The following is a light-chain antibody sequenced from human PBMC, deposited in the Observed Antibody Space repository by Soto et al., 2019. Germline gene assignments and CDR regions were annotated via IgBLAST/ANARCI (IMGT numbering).Light chain of an antibody. J-gene: IGKJ5*01. CDR1: QNIRSF. CDR3: HQSDSPLIT. CDR2: SAS. V-gene: IGKV1-39*01. Sequence: IQMTQSPSSLFASVGDRITITCRASQNIRSFLNWYQQKPGKAPKLLISSASTLQTCVPSKFSGSGSETYCPLTTTSLQPEDFATFYCHQSDSPLITFGQGTRLEIQ.